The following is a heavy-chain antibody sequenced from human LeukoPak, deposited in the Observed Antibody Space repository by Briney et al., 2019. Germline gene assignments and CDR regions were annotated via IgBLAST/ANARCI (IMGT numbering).Heavy chain of an antibody. Sequence: GGSLRLSYAASGFFFSSYGMHWVRLAPGKGLEWVALIWYDGSNKYYADSVKGRFTISRDNSKNTLSLQMNSLRAEDTAVYYCARAHYNWNEPPFDSWGQGTLVTVSS. J-gene: IGHJ4*02. V-gene: IGHV3-33*01. D-gene: IGHD1-20*01. CDR1: GFFFSSYG. CDR2: IWYDGSNK. CDR3: ARAHYNWNEPPFDS.